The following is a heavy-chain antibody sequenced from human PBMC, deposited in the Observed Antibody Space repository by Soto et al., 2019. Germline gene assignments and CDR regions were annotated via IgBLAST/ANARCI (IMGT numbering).Heavy chain of an antibody. CDR1: GASISRRSSY. CDR3: ATTRGLAVGGSFDH. CDR2: FFSGST. D-gene: IGHD6-19*01. V-gene: IGHV4-39*01. Sequence: SETLSLTCIVSGASISRRSSYWGWIRQPPGRGLEWVGTFFSGSTYTNPSLKSRVTISVDSSKNQFSLKLTSVAVEDTAIYYCATTRGLAVGGSFDHWGQGVLVTVSS. J-gene: IGHJ5*02.